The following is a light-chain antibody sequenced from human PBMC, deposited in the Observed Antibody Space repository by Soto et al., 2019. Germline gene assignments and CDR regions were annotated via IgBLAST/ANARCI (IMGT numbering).Light chain of an antibody. V-gene: IGKV3-20*01. CDR2: GES. J-gene: IGKJ4*01. CDR1: QSVSSSY. CDR3: PQYGYLVP. Sequence: EILLTQSRATLSLSPGERYTRSWMATQSVSSSYLAWYQQKPGQDPRILIYGESSRATGIQDRFSGSGSGTDFTLTISRLEPEDFAVYYCPQYGYLVPLGGGTKVDIK.